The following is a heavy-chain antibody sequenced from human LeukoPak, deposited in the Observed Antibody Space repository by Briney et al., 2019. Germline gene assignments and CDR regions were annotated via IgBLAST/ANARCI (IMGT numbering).Heavy chain of an antibody. CDR3: ARTVYYYYYYYMDV. CDR2: IYTSGST. V-gene: IGHV4-4*09. J-gene: IGHJ6*03. Sequence: SETLSLTCTVSGGSISSYYWSWIRQPPGKGLEWIGYIYTSGSTNYNPSLKSRVTISVDTSKNQFSLKLSSVTAADTAVYYCARTVYYYYYYYMDVWGKGTTVTVSS. CDR1: GGSISSYY.